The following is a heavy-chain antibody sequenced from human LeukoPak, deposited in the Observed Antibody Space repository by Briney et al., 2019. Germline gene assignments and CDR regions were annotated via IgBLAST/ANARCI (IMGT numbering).Heavy chain of an antibody. CDR3: ASQMADTGGDFDY. V-gene: IGHV3-74*01. J-gene: IGHJ4*02. CDR2: INTDGSYS. D-gene: IGHD5-24*01. Sequence: PGGSLRLSCAASGFTFSYFWMHWFRQTPGKGLVWVSCINTDGSYSSYADSVKGRFTISRDNVRNTLYLQMNSLRAEDSAVYYCASQMADTGGDFDYWGQGTLVTVSS. CDR1: GFTFSYFW.